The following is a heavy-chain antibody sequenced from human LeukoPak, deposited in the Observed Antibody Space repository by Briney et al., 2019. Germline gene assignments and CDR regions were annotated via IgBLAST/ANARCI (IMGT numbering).Heavy chain of an antibody. CDR2: ISWNSGSI. Sequence: GGSLRLSCAASGFTFDDYAMHWVRQAPGKGLEWVSGISWNSGSIGYADSVKGRFTISRDNAKNSLYLQMNSLRAEDTALYHCAKDRGRENYYYGMDVWGQGTTVTVSS. D-gene: IGHD1-26*01. CDR1: GFTFDDYA. J-gene: IGHJ6*02. V-gene: IGHV3-9*01. CDR3: AKDRGRENYYYGMDV.